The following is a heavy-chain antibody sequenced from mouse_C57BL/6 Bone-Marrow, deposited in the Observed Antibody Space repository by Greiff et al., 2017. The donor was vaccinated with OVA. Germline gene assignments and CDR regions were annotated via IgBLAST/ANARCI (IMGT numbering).Heavy chain of an antibody. CDR3: ASPQQPNYAMDY. J-gene: IGHJ4*01. V-gene: IGHV1-53*01. CDR1: GYTFTSYW. Sequence: QVQLKQPGTELVKPGASVKLSCKASGYTFTSYWMHWVKQRPGQGLEWIGNINPSNGGTNYNEKFKSKATLTVDKSSSTAYMQLSSLTSEDSAVYYCASPQQPNYAMDYWGQGTSVTVSS. D-gene: IGHD3-1*01. CDR2: INPSNGGT.